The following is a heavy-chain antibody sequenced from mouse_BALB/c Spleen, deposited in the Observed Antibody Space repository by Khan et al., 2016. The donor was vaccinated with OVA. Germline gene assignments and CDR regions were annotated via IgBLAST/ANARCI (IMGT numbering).Heavy chain of an antibody. CDR2: INPSNGYT. D-gene: IGHD2-14*01. Sequence: QVQLQQSGAELARPGASVKMSCKASGYTFTSYTIHWIKLRPGQGLEWIGFINPSNGYTNYTKKFKDKATLTAEKSSTTVYMQLSSLTSYDTAVYNCVRDGAYHRNDGWFAYWGQGTLVTVSA. J-gene: IGHJ3*01. CDR3: VRDGAYHRNDGWFAY. CDR1: GYTFTSYT. V-gene: IGHV1-4*01.